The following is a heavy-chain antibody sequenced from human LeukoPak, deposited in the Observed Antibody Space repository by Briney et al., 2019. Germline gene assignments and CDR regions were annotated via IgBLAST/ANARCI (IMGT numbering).Heavy chain of an antibody. CDR2: IYTSGST. CDR3: ARAPGDTIFGVAYNWFDP. CDR1: GGSISSGSYY. D-gene: IGHD3-3*01. Sequence: SETLSLTCTVSGGSISSGSYYWSWIRQPAGKGLEWIGRIYTSGSTNYNPSLKSRVTISVDTSKNQFSLELSSVTAADTAVYYCARAPGDTIFGVAYNWFDPWGQGTLVTVSS. J-gene: IGHJ5*02. V-gene: IGHV4-61*02.